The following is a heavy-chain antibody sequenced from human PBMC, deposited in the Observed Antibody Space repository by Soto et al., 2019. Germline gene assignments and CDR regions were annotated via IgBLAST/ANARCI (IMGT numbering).Heavy chain of an antibody. CDR1: GFTLSSYW. CDR3: ARTQFSSPNYYMDV. CDR2: INADGGTT. V-gene: IGHV3-74*01. Sequence: EVQLVESGGGLVQPGGSLTLSCVASGFTLSSYWMHWVRQAPGKGLVWVSRINADGGTTYYVDSVRGRFTASRDNAKNTLYLQMNSLTADDTAVYYCARTQFSSPNYYMDVWGKGTAVTVSS. J-gene: IGHJ6*03. D-gene: IGHD6-6*01.